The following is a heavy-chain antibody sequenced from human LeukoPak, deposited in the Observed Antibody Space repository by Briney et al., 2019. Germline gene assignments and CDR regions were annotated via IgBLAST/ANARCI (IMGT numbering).Heavy chain of an antibody. CDR3: ARFRYSSAWFDY. CDR1: GGSISSSGYY. Sequence: SETRSLTCTVSGGSISSSGYYWGWIRQPPGKGLEWIGSIYYSGTTNYKPSLKNRVTISVDTSKNQFSLRLSFVSAADTAVYYCARFRYSSAWFDYWGQGTLVTVSS. D-gene: IGHD6-19*01. J-gene: IGHJ4*02. V-gene: IGHV4-39*01. CDR2: IYYSGTT.